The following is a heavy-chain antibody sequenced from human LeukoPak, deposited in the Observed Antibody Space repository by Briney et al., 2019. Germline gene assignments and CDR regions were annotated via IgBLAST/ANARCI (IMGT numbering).Heavy chain of an antibody. D-gene: IGHD2-2*01. V-gene: IGHV3-48*03. J-gene: IGHJ4*02. Sequence: GGSLRLSCAASGFTASSYEMNWVRQAPGKGLEWVSYISSSGNTMYYADSVKGRFSISRDNAKNSLYLQMNSLRAEDTAVYYCARRYCSSTSCTLDHWGQGTLVTVSS. CDR2: ISSSGNTM. CDR1: GFTASSYE. CDR3: ARRYCSSTSCTLDH.